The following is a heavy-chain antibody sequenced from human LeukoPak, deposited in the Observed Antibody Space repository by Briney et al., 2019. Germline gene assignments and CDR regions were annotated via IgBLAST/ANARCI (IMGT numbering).Heavy chain of an antibody. Sequence: PSETLSLTCAVYGGSFSGYYWSWIRQPPGKGLEWIGEINHSGSTNYNPSLKSRVTISVDTSRNQFSLKLSSVTAADTAVYYCARTGYYYDSSGYYRYFDYWGQGTLVTVSS. V-gene: IGHV4-34*01. CDR3: ARTGYYYDSSGYYRYFDY. CDR2: INHSGST. CDR1: GGSFSGYY. J-gene: IGHJ4*02. D-gene: IGHD3-22*01.